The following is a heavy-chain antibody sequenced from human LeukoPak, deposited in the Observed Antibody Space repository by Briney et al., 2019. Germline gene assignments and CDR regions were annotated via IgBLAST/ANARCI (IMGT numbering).Heavy chain of an antibody. CDR3: ARGDYGGNFEGVDY. Sequence: GGSLRLSCAASGFTLSSYAMSWVRPAPGKGLEWVSATSSSDAGTYYAEAVRGRFTISRDNSKNTLFLQMNSLRAEDTALYYCARGDYGGNFEGVDYWGQGTLVTVSS. CDR1: GFTLSSYA. D-gene: IGHD4-23*01. CDR2: TSSSDAGT. V-gene: IGHV3-23*01. J-gene: IGHJ4*02.